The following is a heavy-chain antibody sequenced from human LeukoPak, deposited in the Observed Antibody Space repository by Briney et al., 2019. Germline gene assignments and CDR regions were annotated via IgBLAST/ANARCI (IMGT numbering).Heavy chain of an antibody. V-gene: IGHV4-34*01. CDR1: GGSFSGYY. J-gene: IGHJ3*02. Sequence: SETLSLTCAVYGGSFSGYYWSWIRQPPGKGLEWIGEINHSGGTNYNPSLKSRVTISVDTSKNQFSLKLSSVTAADTAVYYCARDTTYYYGSGSYGAFDIWGQGTMVTVSS. CDR3: ARDTTYYYGSGSYGAFDI. D-gene: IGHD3-10*01. CDR2: INHSGGT.